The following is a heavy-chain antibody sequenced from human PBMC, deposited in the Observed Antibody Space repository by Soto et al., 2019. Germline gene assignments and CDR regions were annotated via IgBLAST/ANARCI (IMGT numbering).Heavy chain of an antibody. Sequence: QVQLQESGPGLVKPSQTLSLTCTVSGGSISSGGYYWSWIRQHPGKGLEWIGYISYSGNTDYNPSLKSRVTSSVEKSKNQFSLKLRSVTAADTAVYYCARSTVTGENYWGQGTLVTVSS. CDR2: ISYSGNT. D-gene: IGHD4-17*01. CDR1: GGSISSGGYY. CDR3: ARSTVTGENY. J-gene: IGHJ4*02. V-gene: IGHV4-31*03.